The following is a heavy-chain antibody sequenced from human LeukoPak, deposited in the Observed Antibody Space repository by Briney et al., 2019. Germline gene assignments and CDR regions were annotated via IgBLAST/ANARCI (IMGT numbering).Heavy chain of an antibody. CDR1: GFTFDDYG. CDR2: INWNGGST. Sequence: GGSLRLSCAASGFTFDDYGMSWVRQAPGKGLEWVSGINWNGGSTGYADSVTGRFTISRDNAKNSLYLQMNSLRAEDTALYYCARVSYDFWSGYTLYYYYYYMDVWGKGTTVTVSS. J-gene: IGHJ6*03. CDR3: ARVSYDFWSGYTLYYYYYYMDV. V-gene: IGHV3-20*04. D-gene: IGHD3-3*01.